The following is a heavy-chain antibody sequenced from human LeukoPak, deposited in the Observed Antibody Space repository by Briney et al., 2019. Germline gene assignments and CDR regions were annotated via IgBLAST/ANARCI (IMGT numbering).Heavy chain of an antibody. V-gene: IGHV3-21*01. Sequence: GGSLRLSCAASGFTFTNSAMTWVRQAPGKGLEWVSSISSSSSYIYYADSVKGRFTISRDNAKNSLYLQMNSLRAEDTAVYYCARSYCSGGSCYSTGFDPWGQGTLVTVSS. CDR3: ARSYCSGGSCYSTGFDP. J-gene: IGHJ5*02. CDR2: ISSSSSYI. CDR1: GFTFTNSA. D-gene: IGHD2-15*01.